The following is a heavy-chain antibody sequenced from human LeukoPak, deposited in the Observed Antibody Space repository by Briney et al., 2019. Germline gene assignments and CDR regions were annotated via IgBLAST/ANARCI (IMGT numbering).Heavy chain of an antibody. Sequence: GGSLRLSCAASGFTFSSYAMSWVRQAPGKGLEWVSAISGSGGSTYYADSVKGRFTISRDNSKNTLYLQMNSLSAEDTAVYYCAKDRSRDGYNYYYFDYWGQGTLVTVSS. D-gene: IGHD5-24*01. V-gene: IGHV3-23*01. CDR1: GFTFSSYA. CDR3: AKDRSRDGYNYYYFDY. J-gene: IGHJ4*02. CDR2: ISGSGGST.